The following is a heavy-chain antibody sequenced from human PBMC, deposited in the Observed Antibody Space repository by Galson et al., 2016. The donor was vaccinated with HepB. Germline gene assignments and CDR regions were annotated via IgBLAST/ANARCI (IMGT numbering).Heavy chain of an antibody. V-gene: IGHV4-4*02. CDR1: GASISDSNW. J-gene: IGHJ5*01. Sequence: EPLSLTCSVSGASISDSNWWTWVRQVPGMGLEWIGEIYHTGTSNNNPFLNSRFTLSVDMSRNHFSLNLNSVTAADTAVYYCARASIFPGARMVFDSWGQGILVTVSS. D-gene: IGHD2-2*01. CDR2: IYHTGTS. CDR3: ARASIFPGARMVFDS.